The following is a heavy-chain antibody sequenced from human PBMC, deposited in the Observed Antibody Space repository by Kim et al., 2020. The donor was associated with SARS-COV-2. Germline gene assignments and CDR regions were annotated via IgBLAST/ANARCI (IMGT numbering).Heavy chain of an antibody. J-gene: IGHJ6*03. CDR3: AKDQGGCTTTSCSAFYMDV. Sequence: GGSLRLSCVGAGVSFDNYAVTWVRQAPGKGLEWVSTIRGNGGNPYYADSVRGRFTISRDDSKNAVYLQMNRLRVDDTAVYYCAKDQGGCTTTSCSAFYMDVWGKGTTVTVS. V-gene: IGHV3-23*01. CDR1: GVSFDNYA. CDR2: IRGNGGNP. D-gene: IGHD2-2*01.